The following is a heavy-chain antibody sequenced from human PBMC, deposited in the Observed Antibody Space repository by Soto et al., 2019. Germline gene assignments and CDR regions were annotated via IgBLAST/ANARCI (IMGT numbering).Heavy chain of an antibody. V-gene: IGHV4-59*01. Sequence: SETLSLTCTVSGCSISSYYWSWIRQPPGKGLEWIGYIYYSGSTNYNPSLKSRVTISVDTSKNQFSLKLSSVTAADTAVYYCARGSHDYGDYVDYWGQGTLVTVSS. CDR1: GCSISSYY. CDR2: IYYSGST. CDR3: ARGSHDYGDYVDY. J-gene: IGHJ4*02. D-gene: IGHD4-17*01.